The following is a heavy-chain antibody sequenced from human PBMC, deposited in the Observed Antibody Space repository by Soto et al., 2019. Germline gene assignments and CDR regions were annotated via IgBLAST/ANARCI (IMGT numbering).Heavy chain of an antibody. J-gene: IGHJ4*02. Sequence: SETLSLTCAVSGDFISSSNWWSLGRHPPGKGLEWIGEIYHSGSTNYNPSLKSRVTISVDKSKNQFSLKLSSVTAADTAVYYCAEKDCYGWGTFDYWGQGTLVTVSS. CDR2: IYHSGST. CDR3: AEKDCYGWGTFDY. CDR1: GDFISSSNW. D-gene: IGHD3-10*01. V-gene: IGHV4-4*02.